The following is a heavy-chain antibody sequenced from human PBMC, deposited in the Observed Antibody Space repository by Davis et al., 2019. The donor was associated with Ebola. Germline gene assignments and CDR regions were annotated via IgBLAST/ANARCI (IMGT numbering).Heavy chain of an antibody. J-gene: IGHJ5*02. CDR2: ISGSGGST. V-gene: IGHV3-23*01. Sequence: GESLKISCAASGFTFSSYAMSWVRQAPGKGLEWVSAISGSGGSTYYADSVKGRFTISRDNSKNTLYLQMNSLRAEDTAVYYCARDPDPYYDFWSGYYTGNWFDPWGQGTLVTVSS. D-gene: IGHD3-3*01. CDR3: ARDPDPYYDFWSGYYTGNWFDP. CDR1: GFTFSSYA.